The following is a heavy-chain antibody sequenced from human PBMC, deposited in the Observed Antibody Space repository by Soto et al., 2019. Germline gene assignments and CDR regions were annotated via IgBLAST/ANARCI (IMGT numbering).Heavy chain of an antibody. Sequence: GASVKVSCKASGYTFTSYGISWVRQAPGQGLEWMGWISAYNGNTNYAQKLQGRVTMTTDTSTSTAYMELRSLRSDDTAVYYCARDLNWNYATYYFDYWGQGTLVTVYS. J-gene: IGHJ4*02. CDR1: GYTFTSYG. D-gene: IGHD1-7*01. CDR2: ISAYNGNT. CDR3: ARDLNWNYATYYFDY. V-gene: IGHV1-18*01.